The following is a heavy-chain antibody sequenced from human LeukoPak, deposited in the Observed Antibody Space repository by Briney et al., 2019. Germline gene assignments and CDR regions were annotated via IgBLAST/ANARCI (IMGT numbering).Heavy chain of an antibody. J-gene: IGHJ4*02. V-gene: IGHV4-4*02. CDR3: VRLIDGSPADY. D-gene: IGHD5-24*01. Sequence: SGTLSLTCAVSGASITSSHWWSWARQPPGKGLEWIGSIHYSGRIYYNPSLKSRVTISFDTPKHQFSLKLSSVTAADTAVYYCVRLIDGSPADYWGQGTLVTVSS. CDR1: GASITSSHW. CDR2: IHYSGRI.